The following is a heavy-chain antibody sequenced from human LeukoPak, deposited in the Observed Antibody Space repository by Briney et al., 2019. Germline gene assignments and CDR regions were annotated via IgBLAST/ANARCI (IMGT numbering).Heavy chain of an antibody. CDR1: GFTFSSYG. CDR3: ARMSGSHIDY. Sequence: PGGSLRLSCAASGFTFSSYGIHWVRQAPGKGLQWVAVLSSDGNNKYYADSVKGRFTISRDNFKNTLDLQMDSLRAEDTAVYYCARMSGSHIDYWGQGTLVTVSS. D-gene: IGHD1-26*01. V-gene: IGHV3-30*03. J-gene: IGHJ4*02. CDR2: LSSDGNNK.